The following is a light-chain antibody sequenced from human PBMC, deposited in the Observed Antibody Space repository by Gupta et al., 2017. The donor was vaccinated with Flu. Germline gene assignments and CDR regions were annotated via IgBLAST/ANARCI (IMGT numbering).Light chain of an antibody. Sequence: DIQMTQSPSTLSASVGDRVTITCRASQSISSWLAWYQQKPGKAPKLLTYKASSLESGVPSRFSGSGSGTEFTLTISSLQPDDFATYYCQQNNSYPRTFGGGTKVEIK. V-gene: IGKV1-5*03. CDR3: QQNNSYPRT. CDR1: QSISSW. CDR2: KAS. J-gene: IGKJ4*01.